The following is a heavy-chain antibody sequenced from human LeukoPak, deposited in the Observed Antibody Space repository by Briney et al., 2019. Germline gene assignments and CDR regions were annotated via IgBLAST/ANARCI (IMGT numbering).Heavy chain of an antibody. CDR3: AKAERITMVRGVIRPDY. CDR1: GFTFSSYA. Sequence: PGGSLRLSCAASGFTFSSYAMSWVRQAPGKGLEWVSAISGSGGSTYYADSVKGRFTISRDNSKNTLYLQMNSLRAEDTAVYYCAKAERITMVRGVIRPDYWGQGTLVTVSS. CDR2: ISGSGGST. J-gene: IGHJ4*02. V-gene: IGHV3-23*01. D-gene: IGHD3-10*01.